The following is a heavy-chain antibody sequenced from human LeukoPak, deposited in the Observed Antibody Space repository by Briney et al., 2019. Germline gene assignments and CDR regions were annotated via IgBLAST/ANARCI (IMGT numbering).Heavy chain of an antibody. D-gene: IGHD6-19*01. J-gene: IGHJ4*02. V-gene: IGHV3-66*01. CDR1: GFVVSGNY. Sequence: GGSLRLSCAASGFVVSGNYMSWVRQTTGKGLEWISVIYSGGTTYYADSVKGRFTISRDDAGNTLGLQMNSLRVEDTAVYYCARAAGPSGHWGPGTLVIVSS. CDR2: IYSGGTT. CDR3: ARAAGPSGH.